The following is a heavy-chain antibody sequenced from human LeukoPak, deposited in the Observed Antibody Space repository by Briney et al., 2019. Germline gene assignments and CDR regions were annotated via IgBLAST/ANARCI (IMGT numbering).Heavy chain of an antibody. CDR3: VRDYFYRLDY. CDR1: GFIFSGYW. D-gene: IGHD2/OR15-2a*01. V-gene: IGHV3-7*01. CDR2: INPDGSEK. Sequence: GGSLRLSCAASGFIFSGYWMSWVRHAPGKGLEWVANINPDGSEKFYVDSVKGRFTISRDNAKNSLYLQMDSLRAEDTAVYYCVRDYFYRLDYWGQGTLVTVSS. J-gene: IGHJ4*02.